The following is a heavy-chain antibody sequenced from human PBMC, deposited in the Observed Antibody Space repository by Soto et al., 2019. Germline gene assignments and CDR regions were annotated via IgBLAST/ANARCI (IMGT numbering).Heavy chain of an antibody. V-gene: IGHV3-73*01. CDR2: IRNKADSYAT. J-gene: IGHJ6*02. D-gene: IGHD6-13*01. Sequence: PXGSLRPSGAASGFTFSDSAMHGVRQASGKGLEWVGRIRNKADSYATAYAASLKGRFTISRDDSKNTAYLQMNSLKTEDTAVYYCTRFLAAPGMDVWGQGTTVTVYS. CDR1: GFTFSDSA. CDR3: TRFLAAPGMDV.